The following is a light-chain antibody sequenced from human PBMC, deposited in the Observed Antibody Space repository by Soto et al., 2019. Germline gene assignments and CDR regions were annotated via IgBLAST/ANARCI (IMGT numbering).Light chain of an antibody. J-gene: IGKJ1*01. CDR2: DAS. CDR3: QQYESFSAT. CDR1: QNINNY. Sequence: IQMIPSPSSLAAPVGERVTITWQASQNINNYLNWYQQKPGRAPKLLIYDASNLEAGVPSRFRGSGSGTDFTFTISRLQPDDFATYYCQQYESFSATFGPGTKVDNK. V-gene: IGKV1-33*01.